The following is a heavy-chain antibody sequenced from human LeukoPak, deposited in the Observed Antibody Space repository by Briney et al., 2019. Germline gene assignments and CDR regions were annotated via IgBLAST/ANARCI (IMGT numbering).Heavy chain of an antibody. V-gene: IGHV3-49*04. CDR2: IRSEVYGGTP. J-gene: IGHJ4*02. Sequence: GGSLRLSCTTSGFTFGDYAMTWVRQAPGKGLEWVGFIRSEVYGGTPEYAASVKGRFTISRDDSKGIAYLQMNSLRPEDTAMYYCTRDQTPYYWGQGTLVTVSS. CDR3: TRDQTPYY. CDR1: GFTFGDYA.